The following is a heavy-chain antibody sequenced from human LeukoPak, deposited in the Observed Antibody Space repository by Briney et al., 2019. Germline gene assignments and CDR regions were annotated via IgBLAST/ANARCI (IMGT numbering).Heavy chain of an antibody. CDR3: ASHLWFGELHSYAFDI. V-gene: IGHV5-51*01. CDR1: GYSFTSYW. J-gene: IGHJ3*02. D-gene: IGHD3-10*01. CDR2: IYPGDSDT. Sequence: GESRKISCKGSGYSFTSYWIGWVRQMPGKGLEWMGIIYPGDSDTRYSPSFQGQVTISADKSISTAYLQWSSLKASDTAMYYCASHLWFGELHSYAFDIWGQGTMVTVSS.